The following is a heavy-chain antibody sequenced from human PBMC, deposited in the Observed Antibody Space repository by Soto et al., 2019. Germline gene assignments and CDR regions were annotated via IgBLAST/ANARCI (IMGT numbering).Heavy chain of an antibody. J-gene: IGHJ3*01. D-gene: IGHD2-21*01. Sequence: QITLKESGPTLVKPTQTLTLTCTFSGFSLTADGVGVGWIRQPPGKALDWLALIYWDDDQRYSPSLKTRLTITKDTATHQVVLTMTNMDPVDTGTYYCAHAYGGTSWPNDAFDVWGQGTVVTVSS. CDR1: GFSLTADGVG. CDR2: IYWDDDQ. CDR3: AHAYGGTSWPNDAFDV. V-gene: IGHV2-5*02.